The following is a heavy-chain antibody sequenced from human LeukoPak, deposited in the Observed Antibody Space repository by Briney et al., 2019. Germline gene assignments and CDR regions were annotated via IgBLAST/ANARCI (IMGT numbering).Heavy chain of an antibody. CDR1: GGSISSGSYY. J-gene: IGHJ4*02. D-gene: IGHD6-19*01. CDR2: IYTSGST. Sequence: PSETLSLTCTVSGGSISSGSYYWSWIRQPAGKGLEWIGRIYTSGSTNYNPSLKSRVTISVDTSKNQFSLKLSSVTAADTAVYYCARDPGGGWYYFDYWGQGTLVTVPS. CDR3: ARDPGGGWYYFDY. V-gene: IGHV4-61*02.